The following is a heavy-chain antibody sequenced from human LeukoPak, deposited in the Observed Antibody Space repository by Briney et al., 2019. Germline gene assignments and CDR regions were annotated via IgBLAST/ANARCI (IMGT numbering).Heavy chain of an antibody. D-gene: IGHD3-22*01. J-gene: IGHJ4*02. CDR3: ARVWSYYDSSGPTPPYYFDY. Sequence: PSQTLSLTCTVSGGSISSGGYYWSWIRQHPVKGLEWIGYIYYSGSTYYNPSLKSRVTISVDTSKNQFSLKLSSVTAADTAVYYCARVWSYYDSSGPTPPYYFDYWGQGTLVTVSS. CDR1: GGSISSGGYY. V-gene: IGHV4-31*03. CDR2: IYYSGST.